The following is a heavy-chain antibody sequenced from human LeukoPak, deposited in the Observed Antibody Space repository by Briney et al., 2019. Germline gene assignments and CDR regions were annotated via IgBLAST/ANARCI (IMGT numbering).Heavy chain of an antibody. V-gene: IGHV4-61*02. CDR1: GDSISSGDYY. CDR3: ARGPGGSSWYRDYYYYYMDV. D-gene: IGHD6-13*01. CDR2: ISSSGST. J-gene: IGHJ6*03. Sequence: SETLSLTCTVSGDSISSGDYYWSWIRQPAGKGLEWIGRISSSGSTNYNPSLKSRVTISVDTSKNQFSLKLSSVTAADTAVYYCARGPGGSSWYRDYYYYYMDVWGKGTTVTVSS.